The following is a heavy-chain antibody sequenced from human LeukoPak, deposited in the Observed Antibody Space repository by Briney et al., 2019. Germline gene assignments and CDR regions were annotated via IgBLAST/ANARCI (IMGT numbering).Heavy chain of an antibody. CDR2: IYYSGST. CDR3: ARDCSSTSCYTGNAFDI. CDR1: GGSISSGDYY. D-gene: IGHD2-2*02. Sequence: SETLSLTCTVSGGSISSGDYYWSWIRQPPGKGLEWIGYIYYSGSTYYNPSLKSRVTISVDTSKNQFSLKLSSATAADTAVYYCARDCSSTSCYTGNAFDIWGQGTMVTVSS. J-gene: IGHJ3*02. V-gene: IGHV4-30-4*08.